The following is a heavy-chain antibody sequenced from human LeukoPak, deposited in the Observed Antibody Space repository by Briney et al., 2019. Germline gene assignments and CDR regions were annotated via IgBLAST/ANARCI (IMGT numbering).Heavy chain of an antibody. CDR2: INPKNGVT. J-gene: IGHJ6*02. V-gene: IGHV1-2*02. Sequence: ASVKVSCKASGYTITDYYMHWMRQAPGQGLEWMGWINPKNGVTNYARDFQDRVTMTRDTSINTAYMELSRLTSDDTGIYYCARDERNILRYLWPGCLDVWGQGTTVTVSS. D-gene: IGHD3-9*01. CDR3: ARDERNILRYLWPGCLDV. CDR1: GYTITDYY.